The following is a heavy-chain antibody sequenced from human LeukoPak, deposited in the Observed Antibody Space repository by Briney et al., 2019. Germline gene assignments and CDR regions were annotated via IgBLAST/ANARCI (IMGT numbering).Heavy chain of an antibody. D-gene: IGHD5-24*01. CDR1: GYIIATYY. Sequence: ASVTVSCKASGYIIATYYIDWVRQAPGQGLEWMGRINPSGGSTNYARQFQDRVTITSDTSTTTVYMELSSLRSEDTAVYFCARVSRDGYYLFDYWGQGTLVTVSS. J-gene: IGHJ4*02. V-gene: IGHV1-46*01. CDR2: INPSGGST. CDR3: ARVSRDGYYLFDY.